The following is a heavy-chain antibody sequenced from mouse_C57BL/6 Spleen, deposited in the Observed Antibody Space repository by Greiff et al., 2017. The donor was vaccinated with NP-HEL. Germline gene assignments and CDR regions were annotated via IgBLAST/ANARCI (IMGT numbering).Heavy chain of an antibody. V-gene: IGHV1-64*01. CDR3: ASDEGY. CDR1: GYTFTNYW. J-gene: IGHJ2*01. CDR2: IHPNSGST. Sequence: QVQLQQPGAELVKPGASVKLSCKASGYTFTNYWMHWVKQRPGQGLEWIGMIHPNSGSTKDKSSSTAYMQLSSLTSEDSAVYYCASDEGYWGQGTTLTVSS.